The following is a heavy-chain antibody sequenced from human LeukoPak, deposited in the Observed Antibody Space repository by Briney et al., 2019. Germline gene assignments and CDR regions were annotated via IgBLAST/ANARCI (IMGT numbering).Heavy chain of an antibody. J-gene: IGHJ5*02. CDR3: ARPGGGPAGADPST. D-gene: IGHD6-13*01. CDR1: GFTFSSYW. V-gene: IGHV3-74*03. Sequence: GGSLRLSCAASGFTFSSYWMHWVRQAPGKGLVWVSRINNDGSSTTYADSVKGRFFISRDNAKNTLYLQLNNLTAEDMAVYYWARPGGGPAGADPSTWGQGTLVTVSS. CDR2: INNDGSST.